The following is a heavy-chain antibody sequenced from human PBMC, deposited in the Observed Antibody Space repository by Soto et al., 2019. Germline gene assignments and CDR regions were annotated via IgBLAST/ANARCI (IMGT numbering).Heavy chain of an antibody. Sequence: EVQLVESGGGVVRPGGSLRLSCAASGFTFDDYGMSWVRQAPGKGLEWVSGINWNGGSTGYADSVKGRFTISRDNAKKSLYLQMNSLRAEDTALYYCARDIGYCSGGSCYGNYYGMDVWGQGTTVTVSS. CDR2: INWNGGST. CDR3: ARDIGYCSGGSCYGNYYGMDV. D-gene: IGHD2-15*01. J-gene: IGHJ6*02. CDR1: GFTFDDYG. V-gene: IGHV3-20*04.